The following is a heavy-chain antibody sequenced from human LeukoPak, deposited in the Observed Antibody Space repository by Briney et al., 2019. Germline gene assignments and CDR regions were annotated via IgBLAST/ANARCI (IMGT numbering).Heavy chain of an antibody. J-gene: IGHJ4*02. D-gene: IGHD2-15*01. CDR1: GLTFSKYW. CDR3: ANIYCSGGTCTYFDD. Sequence: PGGSLRLSCAASGLTFSKYWMSWVRQAPGKGLEWVANIKPDGSQKYYVDSVKGRFTISRDNAKNSLYLQMNSLRAEDTAVYYCANIYCSGGTCTYFDDWGQGTLVIVSS. V-gene: IGHV3-7*01. CDR2: IKPDGSQK.